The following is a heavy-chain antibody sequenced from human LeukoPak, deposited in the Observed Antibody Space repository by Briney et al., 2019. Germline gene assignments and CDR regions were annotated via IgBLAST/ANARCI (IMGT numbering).Heavy chain of an antibody. Sequence: GGSLGLSCAASGFTFSGYSMHWVRQAPGEGLQWVAVISYDGRNKYYVDSVKGRFTISRDNSKNTLHLEMNSLRPEDTAMYYCARDPDGYNFFDSWGQGTLVTVSS. CDR1: GFTFSGYS. V-gene: IGHV3-30*04. CDR3: ARDPDGYNFFDS. CDR2: ISYDGRNK. J-gene: IGHJ4*02. D-gene: IGHD5-24*01.